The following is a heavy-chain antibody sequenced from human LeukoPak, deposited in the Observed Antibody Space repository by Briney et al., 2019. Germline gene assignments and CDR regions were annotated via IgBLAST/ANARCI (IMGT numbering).Heavy chain of an antibody. CDR3: ARGDPHADL. V-gene: IGHV3-48*03. Sequence: HAGGSLRLSCAASGFDLNPYEMNWVRQAPGKGLEWIADITISGHTKNYADSVKGRFTISRDNAGTSLYLQMSSLTVEDTGVYYCARGDPHADLWGQGTLVTVSS. CDR1: GFDLNPYE. CDR2: ITISGHTK. J-gene: IGHJ5*02.